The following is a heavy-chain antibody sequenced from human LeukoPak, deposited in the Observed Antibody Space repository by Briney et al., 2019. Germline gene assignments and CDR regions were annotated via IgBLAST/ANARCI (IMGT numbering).Heavy chain of an antibody. CDR1: GGSFSGYY. Sequence: SETLSLTCAVYGGSFSGYYWSWIRQPPGKGLEWIGKINHSGSTNYSPSLKSRVTISVDTSKNQFSLKLSSVTAADTAVYYCARVGIAVAGTGEEDYWGQGTLVTVSS. V-gene: IGHV4-34*01. CDR3: ARVGIAVAGTGEEDY. J-gene: IGHJ4*02. CDR2: INHSGST. D-gene: IGHD6-19*01.